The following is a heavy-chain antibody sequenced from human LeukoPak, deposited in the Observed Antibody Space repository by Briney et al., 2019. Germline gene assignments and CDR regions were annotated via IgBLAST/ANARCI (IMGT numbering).Heavy chain of an antibody. V-gene: IGHV4-59*01. CDR2: IYYSGST. CDR1: GGSISSYY. D-gene: IGHD3-10*01. J-gene: IGHJ3*02. Sequence: SETLSLTCTVSGGSISSYYWSWIRQPPGKGLEWIGYIYYSGSTNYNPSLKSRVTISVDTSKNQFSLKLSSVTAADTAVYYCARDLGYCYGSGSEVAFDIWGQGTMVTVSS. CDR3: ARDLGYCYGSGSEVAFDI.